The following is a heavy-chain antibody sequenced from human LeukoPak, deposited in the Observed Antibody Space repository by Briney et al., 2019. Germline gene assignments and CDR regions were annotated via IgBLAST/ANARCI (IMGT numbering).Heavy chain of an antibody. D-gene: IGHD2-15*01. J-gene: IGHJ4*02. V-gene: IGHV4-31*03. CDR2: IHYSGST. Sequence: KTSQTLSLTCTVSGXSISSGAYYWSWIRQHPGKGLEWIGYIHYSGSTYYNPSLKSRVTISVDTSKKQFSLKLSSVTAADTAVYYCARVGVAAKSSRYFDYWGQGTLVAVSS. CDR3: ARVGVAAKSSRYFDY. CDR1: GXSISSGAYY.